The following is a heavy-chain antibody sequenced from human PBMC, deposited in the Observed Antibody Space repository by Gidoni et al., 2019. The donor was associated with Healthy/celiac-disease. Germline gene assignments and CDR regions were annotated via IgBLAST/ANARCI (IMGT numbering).Heavy chain of an antibody. Sequence: QVQLQESGPGLVKPSQTLSLTCTVSGGSISSGSYYWSWIRQPAGKGLEWIGRIYTSGSTNYNTSLKSRVTISVDTSKNQCSLKLSSVTAADTAVYYCARSTLYYDILTGTGWFDPWGQGTLVTVSS. J-gene: IGHJ5*02. CDR2: IYTSGST. D-gene: IGHD3-9*01. V-gene: IGHV4-61*02. CDR1: GGSISSGSYY. CDR3: ARSTLYYDILTGTGWFDP.